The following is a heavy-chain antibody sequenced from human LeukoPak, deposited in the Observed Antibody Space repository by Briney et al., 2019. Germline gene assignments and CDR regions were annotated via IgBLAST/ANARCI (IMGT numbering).Heavy chain of an antibody. CDR1: GSSFTSYW. CDR2: IYPGDSDT. D-gene: IGHD6-13*01. CDR3: ALTVGAAAAHFDY. Sequence: GASLQISCKGSGSSFTSYWIGWVRQLPGKGLEWMGIIYPGDSDTRYSPSFQGQVTISADKSISTAYLQWSSLKASDTAMYYCALTVGAAAAHFDYWGQGTLVTVSS. J-gene: IGHJ4*02. V-gene: IGHV5-51*01.